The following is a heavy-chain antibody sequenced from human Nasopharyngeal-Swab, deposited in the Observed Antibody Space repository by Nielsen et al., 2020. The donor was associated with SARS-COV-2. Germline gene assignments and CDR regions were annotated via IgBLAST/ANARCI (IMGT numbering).Heavy chain of an antibody. CDR3: ARGKNYVWGTYRYNEWFDP. CDR1: GGSFSGYY. CDR2: GNLSGST. D-gene: IGHD3-16*02. V-gene: IGHV4-34*01. J-gene: IGHJ5*02. Sequence: SETLSLTCAVYGGSFSGYYWSWIRQPPGPGLERIGEGNLSGSTYYNPSLKSRVPISVDTSKNQFPLKLSSVTAAATAVYYCARGKNYVWGTYRYNEWFDPWGQGTLVTVSS.